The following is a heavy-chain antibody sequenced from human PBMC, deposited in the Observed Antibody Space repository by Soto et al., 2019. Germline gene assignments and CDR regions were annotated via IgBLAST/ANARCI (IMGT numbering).Heavy chain of an antibody. CDR3: ARESEDLTSNFDY. J-gene: IGHJ4*02. CDR1: GFTFTRYS. Sequence: KSGGSLRLSCAASGFTFTRYSMNWVRQAPGKGLGWVSSISSTTNYIYYGDSMKGRFTISRDNAKNSLYLEMNSLRAEDTAVYYCARESEDLTSNFDYWGQGTLVTVSS. CDR2: ISSTTNYI. V-gene: IGHV3-21*06.